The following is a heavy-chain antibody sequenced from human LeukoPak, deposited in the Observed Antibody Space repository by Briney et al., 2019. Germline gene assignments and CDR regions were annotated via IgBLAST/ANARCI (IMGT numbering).Heavy chain of an antibody. CDR3: ARDRGVYYYDSSGYLDAFGI. D-gene: IGHD3-22*01. CDR2: IYTSGST. J-gene: IGHJ3*02. Sequence: SETLSLTCTVSGGSISSYYWSWIRQPAGKGLEWIGRIYTSGSTNYNPSLKSRVTMSVDTSKNQFSLKLSSVTAADTAVYYCARDRGVYYYDSSGYLDAFGIWGQGTMVTVSS. V-gene: IGHV4-4*07. CDR1: GGSISSYY.